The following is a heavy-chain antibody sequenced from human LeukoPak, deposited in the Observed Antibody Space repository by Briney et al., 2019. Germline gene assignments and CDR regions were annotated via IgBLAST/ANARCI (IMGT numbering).Heavy chain of an antibody. V-gene: IGHV4-59*08. Sequence: PSETLSLTCTVSGGSISSYYWSWIRQPPGPGQGWIGYIYYSGSTNYNPSLKSRVTISVDTSKNQFSLKLSSVTAADTAVYYCARSYYDSSGYRGIKKYYFDYWGQGTLVTVSS. CDR3: ARSYYDSSGYRGIKKYYFDY. CDR2: IYYSGST. J-gene: IGHJ4*02. D-gene: IGHD3-22*01. CDR1: GGSISSYY.